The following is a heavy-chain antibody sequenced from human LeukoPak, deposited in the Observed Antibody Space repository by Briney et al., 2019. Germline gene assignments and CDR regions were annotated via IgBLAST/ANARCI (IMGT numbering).Heavy chain of an antibody. CDR3: ARVPLPQYYDFWSGYYWFDY. CDR1: GYTFTSYG. J-gene: IGHJ4*02. CDR2: ISAYNGNT. Sequence: ASVKVSCKASGYTFTSYGISWVRQAPGQGLEWMGWISAYNGNTNYAQKRQGRVTMTTDTSTSTAYMELRSLRSDDTAVYYCARVPLPQYYDFWSGYYWFDYWGQGTLVTVSS. D-gene: IGHD3-3*01. V-gene: IGHV1-18*01.